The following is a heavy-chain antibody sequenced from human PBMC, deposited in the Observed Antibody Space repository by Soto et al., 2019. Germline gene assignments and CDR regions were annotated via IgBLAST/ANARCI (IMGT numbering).Heavy chain of an antibody. V-gene: IGHV3-48*01. Sequence: QLVESGGGLVQPGGSLRLSCAASGFTFSSYSMNWVRQAPGKGLEWVSYIGRSSATIYYAASVKGRFTSSRDNAKNSLYLQMNTLRADDTAVYYCARDLTLFDYWGQGTLVSVSS. CDR3: ARDLTLFDY. CDR1: GFTFSSYS. CDR2: IGRSSATI. J-gene: IGHJ4*02.